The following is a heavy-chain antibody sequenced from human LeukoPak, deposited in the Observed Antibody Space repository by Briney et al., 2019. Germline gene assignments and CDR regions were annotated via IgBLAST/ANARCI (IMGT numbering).Heavy chain of an antibody. CDR2: ISYDGSNK. V-gene: IGHV3-30-3*01. CDR1: GFTFSSYA. Sequence: GRSLRLSCAASGFTFSSYAMHWVRQAPGKGLEWVAVISYDGSNKYYADSVKGRFTISRDNSKNTLYLQMNSLRAEDTAVYYCARDLRALIDYWGQGTLVTVSS. D-gene: IGHD3-10*01. J-gene: IGHJ4*02. CDR3: ARDLRALIDY.